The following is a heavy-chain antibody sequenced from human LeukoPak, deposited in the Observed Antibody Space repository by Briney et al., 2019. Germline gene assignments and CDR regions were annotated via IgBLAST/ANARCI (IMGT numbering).Heavy chain of an antibody. D-gene: IGHD6-19*01. V-gene: IGHV3-23*01. CDR3: AKTLGSGWYDY. J-gene: IGHJ4*02. CDR1: GFSFSSYA. Sequence: QPGGSLRLSCAAYGFSFSSYALTWVRQAPGKGLEWVSAISASGRGTYYADSVKGRFTISRDNSKNTLYLQMNSLKAEDTAVYYCAKTLGSGWYDYWGQGTLLTVSS. CDR2: ISASGRGT.